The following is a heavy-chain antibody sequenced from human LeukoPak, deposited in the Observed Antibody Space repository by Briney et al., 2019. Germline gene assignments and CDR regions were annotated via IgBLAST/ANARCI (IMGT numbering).Heavy chain of an antibody. CDR1: GFTFSSYA. J-gene: IGHJ6*02. Sequence: GRSLRLSCAASGFTFSSYAMHWVRQAPGKGLEWVAVISYDGSNKYYADSVKGRFTISRDNSKNTLYLQMNSLRAEDTAVYYCARDPLSFLDYYYGMDVWGQGTTVTVSS. CDR3: ARDPLSFLDYYYGMDV. D-gene: IGHD2-15*01. CDR2: ISYDGSNK. V-gene: IGHV3-30*04.